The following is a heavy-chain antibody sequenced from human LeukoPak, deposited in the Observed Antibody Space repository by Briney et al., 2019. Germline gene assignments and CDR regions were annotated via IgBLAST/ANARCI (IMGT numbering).Heavy chain of an antibody. J-gene: IGHJ4*02. D-gene: IGHD4-17*01. CDR1: GYTFTSYD. Sequence: ASVKVSCKASGYTFTSYDINWVRQATGQGLEWMGWMNPNSGNTGYAQKFQGRVTMTRNTSISTAYMELSSLRSEDTAVYYYARGTTVTTSRGFDYWGQGTLVTVSS. CDR2: MNPNSGNT. V-gene: IGHV1-8*01. CDR3: ARGTTVTTSRGFDY.